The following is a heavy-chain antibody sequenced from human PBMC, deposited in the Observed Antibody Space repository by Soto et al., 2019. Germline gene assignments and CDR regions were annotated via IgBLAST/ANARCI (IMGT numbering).Heavy chain of an antibody. Sequence: GGSLRLSCAASGFTFDDYAMHWVRQAPGKGLEWVSGISWNSGRIGYADSVKGRFTISRDNAKNSLYLQMNSLRAEDTAVYYCAKARAPFDYYGMDVWGQGTTVTVSS. J-gene: IGHJ6*02. CDR1: GFTFDDYA. CDR2: ISWNSGRI. V-gene: IGHV3-9*01. D-gene: IGHD3-10*01. CDR3: AKARAPFDYYGMDV.